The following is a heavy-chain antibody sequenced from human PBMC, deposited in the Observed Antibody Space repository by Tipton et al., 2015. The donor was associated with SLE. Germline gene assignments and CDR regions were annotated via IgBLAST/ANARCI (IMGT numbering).Heavy chain of an antibody. V-gene: IGHV3-30*04. J-gene: IGHJ4*02. CDR1: GFTFSSYA. D-gene: IGHD6-19*01. Sequence: SLRLSCAASGFTFSSYAMHWVRQAPGKGLEWVAVISYDGSNKYYADSVKGRFTISRDNSKNTLYLQMNSLRAEDTAVYYCARTGTVAGTEFDYWGQGTLVTVSS. CDR2: ISYDGSNK. CDR3: ARTGTVAGTEFDY.